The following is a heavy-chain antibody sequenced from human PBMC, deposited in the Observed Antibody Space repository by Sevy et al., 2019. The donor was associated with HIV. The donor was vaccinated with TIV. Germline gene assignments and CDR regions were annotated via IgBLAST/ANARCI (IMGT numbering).Heavy chain of an antibody. J-gene: IGHJ3*02. CDR2: ISGSVVRT. D-gene: IGHD3-22*01. V-gene: IGHV3-23*01. Sequence: GGSLRLSCVASGFTFSNYAMSWVRQAPGKGLEYVLDISGSVVRTYYADSVKGRFTISRDNSKNTLYLQMNSLRGEDTAVYYCARITLTPRTSFDIWGQGTTVTVSS. CDR1: GFTFSNYA. CDR3: ARITLTPRTSFDI.